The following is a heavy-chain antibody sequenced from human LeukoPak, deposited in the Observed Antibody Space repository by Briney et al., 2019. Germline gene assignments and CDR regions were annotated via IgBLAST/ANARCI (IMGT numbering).Heavy chain of an antibody. J-gene: IGHJ6*03. V-gene: IGHV3-30*02. Sequence: GGSLRLSCAASGFTFSNYGMHWVRQAPGKGLEWVAFIRFDGSNKFYADSVKGRFTISRDNSKNTLYLQMNSLRAEDTAVYYCARNPLYYYYYYYMDVWGKGTTVTVSS. CDR1: GFTFSNYG. CDR2: IRFDGSNK. CDR3: ARNPLYYYYYYYMDV.